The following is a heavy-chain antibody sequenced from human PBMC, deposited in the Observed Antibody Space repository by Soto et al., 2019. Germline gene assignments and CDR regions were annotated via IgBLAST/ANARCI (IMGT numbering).Heavy chain of an antibody. J-gene: IGHJ6*02. V-gene: IGHV4-39*01. CDR2: FYYTGST. CDR1: GDSMTRGSYY. Sequence: SETLSLTCVVSGDSMTRGSYYWAWIRQPPGKGLEWIGSFYYTGSTNYNPSLKSRVTVSADTSNNHFSLRLTSVTAADTAVYYCARQSGYYGMDVWGQGTTVNVPS. CDR3: ARQSGYYGMDV.